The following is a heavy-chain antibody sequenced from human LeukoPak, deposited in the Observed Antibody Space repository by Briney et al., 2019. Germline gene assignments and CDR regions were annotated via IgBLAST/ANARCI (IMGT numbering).Heavy chain of an antibody. Sequence: GASVNVSCKASGYTFTSYAMNWVRQAPGQGLEWMGWINTNTGNPTYAQGFTGRFVFSLDTSVSTAYLQISSLKAEDTAVYYCAREGDYYDSSGYNNWGQGTLVTVSS. J-gene: IGHJ4*02. V-gene: IGHV7-4-1*02. CDR3: AREGDYYDSSGYNN. CDR1: GYTFTSYA. D-gene: IGHD3-22*01. CDR2: INTNTGNP.